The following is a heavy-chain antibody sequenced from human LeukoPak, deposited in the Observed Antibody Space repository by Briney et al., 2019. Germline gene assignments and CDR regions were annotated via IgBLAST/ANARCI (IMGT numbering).Heavy chain of an antibody. V-gene: IGHV3-23*01. J-gene: IGHJ4*02. D-gene: IGHD5-18*01. Sequence: GGSLRLSCAASGFTFSTFAMIWVRQPPGKGLEWVSSIFPSGGEIHYADSVRGRFTISRDNSKSTLSLQMNSLRAEDTAIYYCAIYSQVLLPFESWGQGTLVTVSS. CDR3: AIYSQVLLPFES. CDR2: IFPSGGEI. CDR1: GFTFSTFA.